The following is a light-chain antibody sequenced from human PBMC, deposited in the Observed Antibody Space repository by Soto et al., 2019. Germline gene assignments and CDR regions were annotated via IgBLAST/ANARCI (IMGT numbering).Light chain of an antibody. CDR2: GAS. CDR3: QHYDDSPPRYT. CDR1: QSVSSSN. Sequence: EIVLTQSPATLSLSPGERATLSCRASQSVSSSNLAWYQQKPGQAPRLVISGASSRAAGLPDRFSGSGSGTDFTLTISRLEPEDFAVYYCQHYDDSPPRYTFRQGTKLEIK. J-gene: IGKJ2*01. V-gene: IGKV3-20*01.